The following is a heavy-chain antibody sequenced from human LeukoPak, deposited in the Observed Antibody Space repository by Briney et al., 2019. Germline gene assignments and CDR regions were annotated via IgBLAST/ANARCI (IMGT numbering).Heavy chain of an antibody. CDR2: IYPGESDT. V-gene: IGHV5-51*01. D-gene: IGHD3-22*01. J-gene: IGHJ4*02. CDR1: GYSFTSYL. CDR3: ARLSSGYDSSGYYFDY. Sequence: TGESLKISCQGSGYSFTSYLIGLVRQVPGKGLEGMGIIYPGESDTRYSPSCQGQVTISADKSISTAYLPWSSLKASDTAMYYCARLSSGYDSSGYYFDYWGQGTLVTVPS.